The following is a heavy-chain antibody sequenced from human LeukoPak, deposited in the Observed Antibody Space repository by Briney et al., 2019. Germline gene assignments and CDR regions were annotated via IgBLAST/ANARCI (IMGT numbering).Heavy chain of an antibody. D-gene: IGHD2-2*01. V-gene: IGHV4-39*01. CDR3: GRRYIVVVPAAMGGWFDP. Sequence: PSETLSLTCTVSGGSISSSSYYWGWIRQPPGKGLEWIGSIYYSGSTYYNPSLKSRVTISVDTSKNQFSLKLSSVTAADTAVYYCGRRYIVVVPAAMGGWFDPWGQGTLVTVSS. CDR2: IYYSGST. CDR1: GGSISSSSYY. J-gene: IGHJ5*02.